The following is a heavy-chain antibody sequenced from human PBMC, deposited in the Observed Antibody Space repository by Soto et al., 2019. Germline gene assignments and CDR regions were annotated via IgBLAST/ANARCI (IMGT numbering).Heavy chain of an antibody. CDR1: GFTFSSYG. CDR3: ARDWEN. CDR2: ISYDGSNK. Sequence: PGGSLRLSCAASGFTFSSYGMHWVRQAPGKGLEWVAVISYDGSNKYYADSVKGRFTISRDNSKNTLYLQMNSLRAEDTAVYYCARDWENWGQGTLVTVSS. D-gene: IGHD3-9*01. V-gene: IGHV3-30*03. J-gene: IGHJ4*02.